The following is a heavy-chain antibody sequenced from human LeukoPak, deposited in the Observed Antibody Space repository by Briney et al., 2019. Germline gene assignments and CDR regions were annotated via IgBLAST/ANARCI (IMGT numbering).Heavy chain of an antibody. CDR2: ISSSSSTI. J-gene: IGHJ3*02. Sequence: GGSLRLSCAASGFTFSSYSMNWVRQAPGKGLEWVSYISSSSSTIYYADSVKGRFTISRDNAKNSLCLQMNSLRAEDTAVYYCARDAYRERGAFDIWGQGTMVTVSS. CDR3: ARDAYRERGAFDI. D-gene: IGHD1-14*01. CDR1: GFTFSSYS. V-gene: IGHV3-48*01.